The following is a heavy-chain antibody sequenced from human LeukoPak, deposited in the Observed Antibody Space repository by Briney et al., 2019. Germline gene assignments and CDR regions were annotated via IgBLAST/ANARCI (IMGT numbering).Heavy chain of an antibody. D-gene: IGHD6-13*01. CDR2: INTNTGNP. V-gene: IGHV7-4-1*02. CDR1: GYTFTSYA. J-gene: IGHJ4*02. CDR3: ARVPEKIAAAGTTFDY. Sequence: ASVKVSCKASGYTFTSYAMNWVRQAPGQGLEWMGWINTNTGNPTYAQGFTGRFVFSLDTSVSTAYLQISSLKAEDTAVYYCARVPEKIAAAGTTFDYWGQGTLVTVSS.